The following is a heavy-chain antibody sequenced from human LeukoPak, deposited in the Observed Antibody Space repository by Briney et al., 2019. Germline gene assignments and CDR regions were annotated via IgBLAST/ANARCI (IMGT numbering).Heavy chain of an antibody. CDR1: GYTLTRYY. Sequence: ASVKVSCKAFGYTLTRYYMHWVRQAPGQGLEWVGIINPNGGSTSYAQKFQGRVTMTRDTSTSTAYMELSRLRSDDTAVYYCARGVRGDYWFDPWGQGTLVTVSS. D-gene: IGHD3-10*01. CDR3: ARGVRGDYWFDP. V-gene: IGHV1-46*01. CDR2: INPNGGST. J-gene: IGHJ5*02.